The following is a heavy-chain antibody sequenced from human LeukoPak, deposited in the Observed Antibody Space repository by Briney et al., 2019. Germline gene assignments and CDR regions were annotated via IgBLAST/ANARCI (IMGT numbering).Heavy chain of an antibody. D-gene: IGHD6-6*01. V-gene: IGHV3-30*02. CDR1: GFTFRTYW. Sequence: GGSLRLSCAATGFTFRTYWMSWVRQAPGKGLEWVAVIWYGGSNKYYADSVKGRFTISRDNSKNTLYLQMNSLRAEDTAVYYCAKGSREQLGWNYYYYMDVWGKGTTVTVSS. J-gene: IGHJ6*03. CDR3: AKGSREQLGWNYYYYMDV. CDR2: IWYGGSNK.